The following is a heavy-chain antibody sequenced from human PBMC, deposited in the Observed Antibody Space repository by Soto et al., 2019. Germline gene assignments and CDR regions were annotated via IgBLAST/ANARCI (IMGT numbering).Heavy chain of an antibody. CDR3: ASPRGTASSGFDV. J-gene: IGHJ3*01. Sequence: EVQLVESGGDVVQSGGSLRLSCVASGFTFRDHWMHWVRQSPGEGLVGVSRINPDGSWTDYADFVEGRFTISRDNAKNTLYLQMYRLRVEDTALLCCASPRGTASSGFDVWGRGTMVTVS. CDR2: INPDGSWT. CDR1: GFTFRDHW. V-gene: IGHV3-74*01. D-gene: IGHD3-10*01.